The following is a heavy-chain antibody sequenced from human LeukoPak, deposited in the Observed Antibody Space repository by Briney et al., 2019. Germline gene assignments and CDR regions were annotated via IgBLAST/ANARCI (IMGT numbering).Heavy chain of an antibody. V-gene: IGHV4-39*01. D-gene: IGHD3/OR15-3a*01. CDR1: GGSISSSSYY. Sequence: PSETLSLTCTVSGGSISSSSYYWGWIRQPPGKGLEWIESIYYSGSTYYNPSLKSRVTISVDTSKNQFSLKLSSVTAADTAVYYCAFSWTKTKTLDYWGQGTLSPSPQ. CDR2: IYYSGST. J-gene: IGHJ4*02. CDR3: AFSWTKTKTLDY.